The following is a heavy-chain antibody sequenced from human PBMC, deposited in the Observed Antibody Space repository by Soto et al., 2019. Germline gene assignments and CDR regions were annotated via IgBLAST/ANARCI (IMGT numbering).Heavy chain of an antibody. J-gene: IGHJ6*02. CDR3: ARGLLWFGSYGMDV. Sequence: QVQLVQSGAEVKKPGASVKVSCKASGYTFTSYDINWVRQATGQGLEWMGWMNPNSGNTGYAQKFQGRVTMTKNTSISTAYMELSSLRSEDTAVYYCARGLLWFGSYGMDVWGQGTTVTVSS. CDR2: MNPNSGNT. D-gene: IGHD3-10*01. V-gene: IGHV1-8*01. CDR1: GYTFTSYD.